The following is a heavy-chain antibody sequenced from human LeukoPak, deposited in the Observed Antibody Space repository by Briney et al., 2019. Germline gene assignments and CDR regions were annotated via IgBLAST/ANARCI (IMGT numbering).Heavy chain of an antibody. V-gene: IGHV1-46*01. D-gene: IGHD6-13*01. J-gene: IGHJ4*02. CDR2: INPSGGST. CDR3: ARDLIAAAAGAVLYYFDY. CDR1: GYTCTSYY. Sequence: GASVKVSCKASGYTCTSYYMHWVRQAPGQGLEWMGIINPSGGSTSYAQKFQGRVTMTRDTSTSTVYMELSSLRSEDTAVYYCARDLIAAAAGAVLYYFDYWGQGTLVTVSS.